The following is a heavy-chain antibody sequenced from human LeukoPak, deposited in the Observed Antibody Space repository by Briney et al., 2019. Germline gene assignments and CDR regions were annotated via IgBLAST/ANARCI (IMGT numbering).Heavy chain of an antibody. CDR1: GFTFDDYT. D-gene: IGHD2-2*02. V-gene: IGHV3-43*01. J-gene: IGHJ6*03. Sequence: PGGSLRLSCAASGFTFDDYTMHWVRQAPGKGLEWVSLISWDGGSTYYADSVKGRFTISRDNSKNSLYLQMNSLRTEDTALYYCAKGAYPYYYYYYMDVWGKGTTVTVSS. CDR2: ISWDGGST. CDR3: AKGAYPYYYYYYMDV.